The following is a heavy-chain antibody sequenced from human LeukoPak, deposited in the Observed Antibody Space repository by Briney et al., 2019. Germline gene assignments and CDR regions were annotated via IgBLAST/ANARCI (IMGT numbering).Heavy chain of an antibody. D-gene: IGHD6-19*01. CDR2: ISSSGSTI. CDR3: ARGGYSSGWPAGYFQH. J-gene: IGHJ1*01. CDR1: GFTFSSYE. V-gene: IGHV3-48*03. Sequence: PGGSLRLSCAASGFTFSSYEMNWVRQAPGKGLEWVSYISSSGSTIYYADSVKDRFTMSRDNAKNSLYLQMNSLRAEDTAVYYCARGGYSSGWPAGYFQHWGQGTLVTVSS.